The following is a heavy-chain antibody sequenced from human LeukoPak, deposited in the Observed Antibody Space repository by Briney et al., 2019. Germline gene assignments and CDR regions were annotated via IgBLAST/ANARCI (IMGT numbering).Heavy chain of an antibody. V-gene: IGHV1-2*02. CDR2: INPNSGGT. J-gene: IGHJ3*02. Sequence: ASVKVSCKASGYTFTDYYMHWVRQAPGQGLEWMGWINPNSGGTNYAQKFQGRVTMTRYTSIRTAYMELSRLRSDDTAVYYCANEFATVVVSAVISAFDIWGQGTMVTVSS. D-gene: IGHD2-2*02. CDR1: GYTFTDYY. CDR3: ANEFATVVVSAVISAFDI.